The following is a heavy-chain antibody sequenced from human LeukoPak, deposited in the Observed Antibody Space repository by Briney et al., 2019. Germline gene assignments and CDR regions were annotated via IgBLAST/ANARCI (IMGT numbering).Heavy chain of an antibody. Sequence: PSETLSLTCAVSGYSISSGHYWGWIRQPPGKGLEWIATMYHGGNTYYNPSLKSRVTISADTSKNQFSLKVTSVTAADTAVYYCARRNAGVYFDYWGQGTLVTVSS. J-gene: IGHJ4*02. CDR3: ARRNAGVYFDY. CDR2: MYHGGNT. V-gene: IGHV4-38-2*01. CDR1: GYSISSGHY. D-gene: IGHD7-27*01.